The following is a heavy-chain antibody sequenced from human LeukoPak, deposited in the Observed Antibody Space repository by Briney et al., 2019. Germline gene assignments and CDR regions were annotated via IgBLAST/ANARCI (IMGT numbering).Heavy chain of an antibody. CDR3: ARTYYYFWSGHCYYYYYMDV. D-gene: IGHD3-3*01. CDR2: IYYSGST. CDR1: GGSISSYY. J-gene: IGHJ6*03. Sequence: SETLSLTCTVSGGSISSYYWSWIRQPPGKGLEWIGYIYYSGSTNYSPSLKSRVTISVDTSKNQFSLKLSSVTAADTAVYYCARTYYYFWSGHCYYYYYMDVWGKGTTVTVSS. V-gene: IGHV4-59*01.